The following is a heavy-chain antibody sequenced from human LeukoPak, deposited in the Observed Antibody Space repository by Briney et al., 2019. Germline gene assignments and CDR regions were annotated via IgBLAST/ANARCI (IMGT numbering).Heavy chain of an antibody. Sequence: SSETLSLTCTVSGGSISSGGYYWSWIRQHPGKGLEWIGYIYYSGSTYYNPSLKSRVTISVDTSKNQFSLKLSSMTAADTAVYYCAPLYNDFWSGDFDYWGQGTLVTVSS. J-gene: IGHJ4*02. CDR1: GGSISSGGYY. CDR2: IYYSGST. V-gene: IGHV4-31*03. D-gene: IGHD3-3*01. CDR3: APLYNDFWSGDFDY.